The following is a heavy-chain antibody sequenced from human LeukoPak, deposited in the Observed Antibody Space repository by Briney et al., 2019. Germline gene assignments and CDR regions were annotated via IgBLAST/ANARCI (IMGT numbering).Heavy chain of an antibody. J-gene: IGHJ4*02. CDR2: IKQDGREK. D-gene: IGHD5-24*01. Sequence: GGSLRLSCAASGFTFSSYGMHWVRQAPGKGLEWVANIKQDGREKYYVDSVKGRFTISRDNAKNSLYLQMNSLRAEDTAVYYCARVEMATIFDYWGQGTLVTVSS. CDR3: ARVEMATIFDY. CDR1: GFTFSSYG. V-gene: IGHV3-7*01.